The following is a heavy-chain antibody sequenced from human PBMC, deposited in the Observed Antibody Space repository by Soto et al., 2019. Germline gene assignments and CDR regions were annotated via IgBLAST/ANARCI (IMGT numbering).Heavy chain of an antibody. V-gene: IGHV3-64*01. J-gene: IGHJ4*02. CDR1: GFTFSSYA. D-gene: IGHD6-19*01. Sequence: GGSLRLSCAASGFTFSSYAMHWVRQAPGKGLEYVSAISSNGGSTYYANSVKGRFTISRDNSKNTLYLQMGSLRAEDMAVYYCARAPSSGWYEYYFDYWGQGTLVTVSS. CDR3: ARAPSSGWYEYYFDY. CDR2: ISSNGGST.